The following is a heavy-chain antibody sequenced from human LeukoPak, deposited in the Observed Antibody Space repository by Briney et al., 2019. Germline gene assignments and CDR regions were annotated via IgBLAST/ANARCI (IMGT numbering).Heavy chain of an antibody. CDR1: GYTFTGYY. CDR3: ARDNAGDGYNLGY. V-gene: IGHV1-2*02. CDR2: INPNSGGT. J-gene: IGHJ4*02. D-gene: IGHD5-12*01. Sequence: ASVKVSCKASGYTFTGYYMHWVRQAPGQGLEWMGWINPNSGGTNYAQKFQGRVTMTRDTSISTAYMKLSRLRSDDTAVYYCARDNAGDGYNLGYWGQGTLVTVSS.